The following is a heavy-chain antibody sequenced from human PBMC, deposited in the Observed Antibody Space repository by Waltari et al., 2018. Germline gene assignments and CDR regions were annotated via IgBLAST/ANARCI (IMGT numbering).Heavy chain of an antibody. Sequence: QVQLVESGGGVVQPGRSLRLSCAASGFTFSSYGMHWVRQAPGKGLGGVAIKWNDGRNKDNADSGKGRFTISRDNSKNKLYLQMNSLRAEDTDVYYCAKDSYPIAAADNWFDPWGQGTLVTVSS. CDR3: AKDSYPIAAADNWFDP. V-gene: IGHV3-30*18. D-gene: IGHD6-13*01. J-gene: IGHJ5*02. CDR2: KWNDGRNK. CDR1: GFTFSSYG.